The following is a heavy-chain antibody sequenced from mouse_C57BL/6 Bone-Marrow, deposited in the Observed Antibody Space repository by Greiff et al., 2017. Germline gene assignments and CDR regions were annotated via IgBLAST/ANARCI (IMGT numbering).Heavy chain of an antibody. J-gene: IGHJ1*03. D-gene: IGHD1-1*01. V-gene: IGHV8-12*01. Sequence: QVTLQVSGPGISQSSQTLSLTCSFSGFSLSTSGMGVSWIRQPSGKGLEWLAHIYWDDDKRYNPSLKSRLTISKDTSRNQVFLKMTSGDTADTATYYCARDYYGSSYWYFDVWGTGTTVTVSS. CDR1: GFSLSTSGMG. CDR3: ARDYYGSSYWYFDV. CDR2: IYWDDDK.